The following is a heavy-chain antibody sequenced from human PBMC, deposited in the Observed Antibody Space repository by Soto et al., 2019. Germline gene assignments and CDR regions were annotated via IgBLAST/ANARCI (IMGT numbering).Heavy chain of an antibody. V-gene: IGHV3-74*01. J-gene: IGHJ6*02. CDR1: GLEFETQW. D-gene: IGHD1-26*01. Sequence: EVQLVESGGGLVQPGGSLRLSCAASGLEFETQWMYWVRQVPGKGLVWVSRINHSGSHTTYADSVKGRFTISRDNAKNTLYLQMNSLRAEDTAVYYCARDVGGMYDYCGMDVWGQGTTVTVSS. CDR2: INHSGSHT. CDR3: ARDVGGMYDYCGMDV.